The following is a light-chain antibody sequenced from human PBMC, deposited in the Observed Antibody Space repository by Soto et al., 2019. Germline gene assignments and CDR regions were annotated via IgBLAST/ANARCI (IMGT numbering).Light chain of an antibody. CDR3: AVWDDKLNGL. J-gene: IGLJ3*02. CDR1: TSNVERNY. V-gene: IGLV1-47*01. Sequence: QSVLTQPPSASGTPGQRVIITCSGGTSNVERNYVYWYRHLPGTAPKLLIYRDHQRPSGVPDRFSASKSGISASLAISGLRSEDEADYYCAVWDDKLNGLFGGGTKVTVL. CDR2: RDH.